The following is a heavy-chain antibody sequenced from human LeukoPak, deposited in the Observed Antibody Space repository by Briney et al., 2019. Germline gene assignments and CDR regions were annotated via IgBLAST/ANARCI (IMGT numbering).Heavy chain of an antibody. D-gene: IGHD3/OR15-3a*01. Sequence: PGRSLRLSCAASGFTFSSYEMNWVRQAPGKGLEWVANIKQDGSEKYYVDSVKGRFTISRDNAKNTLYLQMNSLRAEDTAVYYCAKDGGGLFVYWGQGTLVTVSS. V-gene: IGHV3-7*03. CDR3: AKDGGGLFVY. CDR2: IKQDGSEK. J-gene: IGHJ4*02. CDR1: GFTFSSYE.